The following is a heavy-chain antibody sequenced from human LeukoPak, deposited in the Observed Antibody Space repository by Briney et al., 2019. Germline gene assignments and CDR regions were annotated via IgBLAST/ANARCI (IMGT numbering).Heavy chain of an antibody. Sequence: GESLKISCKGSGYSFTSYWIGWVRQMPGKGLEWMGIIYPGNSRLRYRPSFEGQVTISADKSITTAYLQWSSLKASDTAMYYCARRPVTIFGVATPVDYWGQGTLVTVSS. CDR2: IYPGNSRL. CDR3: ARRPVTIFGVATPVDY. V-gene: IGHV5-51*01. J-gene: IGHJ4*02. D-gene: IGHD3-3*01. CDR1: GYSFTSYW.